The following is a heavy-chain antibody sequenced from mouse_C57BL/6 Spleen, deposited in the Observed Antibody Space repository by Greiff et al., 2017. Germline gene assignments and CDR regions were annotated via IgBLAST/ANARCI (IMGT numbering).Heavy chain of an antibody. CDR3: ARSRDYGSSFYWYFDV. CDR1: GYTFTSYW. D-gene: IGHD1-1*01. Sequence: QVQLQQPGAELVRPGSSVKLSCKASGYTFTSYWMHWVKQRPIQGLEWIGNIDPSDSETHYNQKFKDKATLTVDKSSGTAYMQLSSLTSEDSAVYFCARSRDYGSSFYWYFDVWGTGTTVTVSS. CDR2: IDPSDSET. V-gene: IGHV1-52*01. J-gene: IGHJ1*03.